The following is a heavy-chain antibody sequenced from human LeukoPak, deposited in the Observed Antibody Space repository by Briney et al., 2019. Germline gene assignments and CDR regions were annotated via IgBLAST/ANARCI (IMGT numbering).Heavy chain of an antibody. CDR3: ARKTRRGYSYRYAASYYFDY. J-gene: IGHJ4*02. D-gene: IGHD5-18*01. CDR1: GGSISSYY. V-gene: IGHV4-4*07. CDR2: IYTSGST. Sequence: SETLSLTCTVSGGSISSYYWSWIRQPAGKGLEWIGRIYTSGSTNYNPSLKSRVTMPVATSKDQFSLTLSSVTAADTAVYYCARKTRRGYSYRYAASYYFDYWGQGTLVTVSS.